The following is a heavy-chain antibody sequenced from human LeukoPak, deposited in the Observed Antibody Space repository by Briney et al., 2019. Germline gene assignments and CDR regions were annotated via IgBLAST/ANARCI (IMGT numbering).Heavy chain of an antibody. CDR3: ARRTGRGGSYYFDY. V-gene: IGHV3-30*03. CDR2: ISYDGSNK. J-gene: IGHJ4*02. Sequence: GGSLRLSCAASGFTFSSYGMHWVRQAPGKGLEWVAVISYDGSNKYYADSVKGRFTISRDNSKNTLYLQMNSLRAEDTAVYYCARRTGRGGSYYFDYWGQGTLVTVSS. CDR1: GFTFSSYG. D-gene: IGHD1-26*01.